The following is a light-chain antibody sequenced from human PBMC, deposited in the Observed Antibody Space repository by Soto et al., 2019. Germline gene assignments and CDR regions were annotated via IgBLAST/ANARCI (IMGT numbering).Light chain of an antibody. CDR3: VLYIGSGISV. J-gene: IGLJ3*02. CDR1: SGSVSISYY. Sequence: QTVVTQEPSFSVSPGGTVTLTCALSSGSVSISYYPSWDQQTPGQAPRTLICNTNTRSSGVPDRFSGSILGNKAALTITGAQADDEGDYYCVLYIGSGISVFGGGTKLTVL. CDR2: NTN. V-gene: IGLV8-61*01.